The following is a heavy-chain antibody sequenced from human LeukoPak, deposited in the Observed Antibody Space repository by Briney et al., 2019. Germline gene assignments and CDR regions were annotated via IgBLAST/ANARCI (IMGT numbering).Heavy chain of an antibody. CDR3: AKAAAQWFGELVIDN. V-gene: IGHV3-23*01. J-gene: IGHJ4*02. D-gene: IGHD3-10*01. CDR1: GFTFSNYA. CDR2: ISGDSYGT. Sequence: GGSLRLSCAASGFTFSNYAMNWVRQAPGKGLEWVSSISGDSYGTYYADSVKGRFTISRDNSDNTLYLQMNSLKAEDTALYYCAKAAAQWFGELVIDNWGQGTLVAVSS.